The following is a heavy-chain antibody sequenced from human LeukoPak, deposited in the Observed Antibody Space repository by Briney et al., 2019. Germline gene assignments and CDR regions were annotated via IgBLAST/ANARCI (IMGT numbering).Heavy chain of an antibody. D-gene: IGHD1-7*01. CDR3: ATDLERGSGTTPYY. Sequence: GASVKVSCKASGYTFTSYYIHWVRQAPGQGLEWKGKILPSGGSTSYPQRFRDRVTMTWDMSTSTVYMDLSSLRSEDTAVYYCATDLERGSGTTPYYWGQGTLVTVSS. V-gene: IGHV1-46*01. CDR1: GYTFTSYY. CDR2: ILPSGGST. J-gene: IGHJ4*02.